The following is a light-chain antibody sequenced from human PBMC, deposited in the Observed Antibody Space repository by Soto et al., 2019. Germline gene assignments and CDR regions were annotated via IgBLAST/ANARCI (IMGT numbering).Light chain of an antibody. CDR2: AAS. CDR1: QGISGW. J-gene: IGKJ4*01. CDR3: QQYDTYPLT. Sequence: DIQMTQSPSSLSASVGDRVTITCRASQGISGWLAWYQQKPEKAPKSLVYAASSLHSGVPSRFSGSGSGTDFTLPISNLQPEDSVTYYCQQYDTYPLTFGGGTKVEIK. V-gene: IGKV1D-16*01.